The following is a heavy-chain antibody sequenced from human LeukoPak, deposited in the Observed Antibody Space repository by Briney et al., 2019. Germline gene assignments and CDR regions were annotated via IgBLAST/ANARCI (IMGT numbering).Heavy chain of an antibody. D-gene: IGHD2-21*02. CDR2: IIPILGIA. Sequence: GASVKVSCKASGGTFSSYAISWVRQAPGQGLEWMGRIIPILGIANYAQKFQGRVTITAHKSTSTAYMELSSLRSEDTAVYYCARRGSCGGDCYFGWFDPWGQGTLVTVSS. CDR3: ARRGSCGGDCYFGWFDP. J-gene: IGHJ5*02. V-gene: IGHV1-69*04. CDR1: GGTFSSYA.